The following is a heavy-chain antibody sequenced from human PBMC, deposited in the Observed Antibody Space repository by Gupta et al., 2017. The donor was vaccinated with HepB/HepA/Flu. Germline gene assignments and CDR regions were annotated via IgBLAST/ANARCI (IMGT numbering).Heavy chain of an antibody. CDR1: GDSISSSKW. Sequence: QVQLQESGPGLVKPSGTLSLTCAVSGDSISSSKWWSWVRQPPGKGLEWIGEIYHSGNTNYNPSLKSRVTISVDKSKNQFSLKLSSVTAADTAVYYCASRMVLSVSYFDYWGQGTLVSVSS. CDR2: IYHSGNT. CDR3: ASRMVLSVSYFDY. J-gene: IGHJ4*02. V-gene: IGHV4-4*02. D-gene: IGHD3-10*01.